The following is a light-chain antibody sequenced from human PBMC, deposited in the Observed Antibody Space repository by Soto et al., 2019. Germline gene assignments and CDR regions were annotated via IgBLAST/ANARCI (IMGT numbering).Light chain of an antibody. V-gene: IGLV1-51*01. CDR2: DNN. J-gene: IGLJ1*01. CDR1: SSNIENYY. Sequence: QSVLTQPPSVSAAPGQKGTISCSGSSSNIENYYVSWYQQLPGTAPKLLIYDNNKRPSGIPDRFSGSKSGTSATLDITGLQTGDEADYYCGTYDSSLRDGVFGTGTKVTV. CDR3: GTYDSSLRDGV.